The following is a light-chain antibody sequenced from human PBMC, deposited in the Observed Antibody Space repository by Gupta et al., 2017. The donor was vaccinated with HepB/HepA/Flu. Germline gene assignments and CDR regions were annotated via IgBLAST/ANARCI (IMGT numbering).Light chain of an antibody. CDR3: SSSTSSSTCV. J-gene: IGLJ1*01. CDR2: DVT. Sequence: QSALTQPASVSGSPGQSITISCTGTSSDVGAYNYVSWYPQHPGTAPILIMYDVTNRPSGVSNRVSGSKSGTTESLTISRLQAEDDSYYDSSSSTSSSTCVFGTGTKLTVL. V-gene: IGLV2-14*01. CDR1: SSDVGAYNY.